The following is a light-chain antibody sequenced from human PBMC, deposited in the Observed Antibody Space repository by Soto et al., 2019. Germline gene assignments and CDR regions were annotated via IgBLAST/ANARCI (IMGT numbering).Light chain of an antibody. J-gene: IGLJ1*01. Sequence: QSALTQPPSASGSPGQSVTISCTGTSSDVGGYNYVSWYQQHPGKAPKVIIYEVSKRPSGVPDRFSGSKSGSTASLTVSGLQAEDEADYYCSSYEVTNIVVFGTGTKLTVL. CDR3: SSYEVTNIVV. CDR1: SSDVGGYNY. CDR2: EVS. V-gene: IGLV2-8*01.